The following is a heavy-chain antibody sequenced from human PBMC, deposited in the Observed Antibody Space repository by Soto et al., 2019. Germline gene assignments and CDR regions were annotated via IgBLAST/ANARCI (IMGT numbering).Heavy chain of an antibody. CDR1: GGTFGNHV. CDR3: TRGGFSGSSFDY. CDR2: IIPIFGTG. D-gene: IGHD1-26*01. V-gene: IGHV1-69*06. Sequence: ASVKVSCKVSGGTFGNHVINWVRQAPGQGPEWMGGIIPIFGTGNYAQKFQGRVRITADKSTSTIYMELSSLRSEDTAVYYCTRGGFSGSSFDYWGQGTLVTVSS. J-gene: IGHJ4*02.